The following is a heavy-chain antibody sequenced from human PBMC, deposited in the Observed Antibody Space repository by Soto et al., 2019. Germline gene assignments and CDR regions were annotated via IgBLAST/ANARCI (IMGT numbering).Heavy chain of an antibody. CDR2: ISYDGSDK. D-gene: IGHD3-10*01. Sequence: QVQLVESGGGVVQPGRSLRLSCAASGFPFTSYGMHWVREGPDKGLEWVAIISYDGSDKYYADSVKGRFTISRDNSKNTLYLHMNRLRPEDSALYYCVGGQYYFDYRGQGPLVIVSS. CDR3: VGGQYYFDY. CDR1: GFPFTSYG. J-gene: IGHJ4*02. V-gene: IGHV3-30*03.